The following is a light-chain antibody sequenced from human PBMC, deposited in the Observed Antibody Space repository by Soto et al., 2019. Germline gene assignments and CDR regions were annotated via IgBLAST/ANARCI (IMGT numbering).Light chain of an antibody. CDR3: AAWDDSLDGWV. J-gene: IGLJ3*02. CDR1: RSNIGSNT. Sequence: QAVVTQPPSASGTPGQRVTISCSGSRSNIGSNTANWYQLLPGTAPKLLIYSNNQRPSGVPDRFSGSKSGTSASLAISGPQSEDEADYYCAAWDDSLDGWVFGGGTQLTVL. CDR2: SNN. V-gene: IGLV1-44*01.